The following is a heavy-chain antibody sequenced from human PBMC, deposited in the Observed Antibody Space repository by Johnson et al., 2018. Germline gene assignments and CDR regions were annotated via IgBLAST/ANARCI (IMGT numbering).Heavy chain of an antibody. CDR1: GFTFSSYG. Sequence: VQLVETGGGVVQPGRSLRLSCAASGFTFSSYGMHWVRQSPGKGLEWVAVISYDGRNKYSVASVKGRFTISRDKSKNTLFLQMNSLGVEETAVYYCASDVRRGGPLAEYFHRWCSHPGHLLV. CDR3: ASDVRRGGPLAEYFHR. J-gene: IGHJ1*01. CDR2: ISYDGRNK. D-gene: IGHD3-10*02. V-gene: IGHV3-30*03.